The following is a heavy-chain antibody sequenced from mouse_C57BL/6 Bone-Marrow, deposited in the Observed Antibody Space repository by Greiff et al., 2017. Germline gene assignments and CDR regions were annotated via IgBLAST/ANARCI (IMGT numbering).Heavy chain of an antibody. CDR3: ARPYGYDRGYYAMDY. D-gene: IGHD2-2*01. J-gene: IGHJ4*01. Sequence: EVKLMESGGDLVKPGGSLKLSCAASGFTFSSYGMSWVRQTPDKRLEWVATISSGGSYTYYPDSVKGRFTISRDNAKNTLYLQMSSLKSEDTAMXYCARPYGYDRGYYAMDYWGQGTSVTVSS. V-gene: IGHV5-6*01. CDR2: ISSGGSYT. CDR1: GFTFSSYG.